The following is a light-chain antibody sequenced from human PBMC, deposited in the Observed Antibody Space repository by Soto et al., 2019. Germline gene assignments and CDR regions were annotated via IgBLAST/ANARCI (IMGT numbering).Light chain of an antibody. J-gene: IGKJ5*01. CDR3: QQRFNWQVT. Sequence: EIVLTQSPVTLSLSPGERATLSCRASQSINNYSAWYQQKPGQAPRLLIYDASNRATGIPVRFSGSGSGTDFTLTISSLEPEDFAVYYCQQRFNWQVTFGQGTRLEIK. CDR1: QSINNY. V-gene: IGKV3-11*01. CDR2: DAS.